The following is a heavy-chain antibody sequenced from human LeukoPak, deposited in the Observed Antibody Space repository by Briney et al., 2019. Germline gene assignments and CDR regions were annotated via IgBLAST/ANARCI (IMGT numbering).Heavy chain of an antibody. CDR2: ISRGGGNT. J-gene: IGHJ4*02. Sequence: GGSLRLSCAVSGFPFSDYAMTWVRQAPGKGLEGVSGISRGGGNTYYADSVKGWFTISRDNSKNTLYLQMNSLRAEDTAVYYCAKDLGSSGWHLDYWGQGTMVTVSS. D-gene: IGHD6-19*01. CDR1: GFPFSDYA. CDR3: AKDLGSSGWHLDY. V-gene: IGHV3-23*01.